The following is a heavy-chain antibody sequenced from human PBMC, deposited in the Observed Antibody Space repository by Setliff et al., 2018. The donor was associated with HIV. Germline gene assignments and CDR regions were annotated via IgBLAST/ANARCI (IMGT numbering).Heavy chain of an antibody. CDR3: ARDHDVSDWAIDS. CDR1: GASVTNVLYS. Sequence: PSETLSLTCTVSGASVTNVLYSWAWIRQPPGEGLEWIGSIPPGGETYYNPSLKSRVIMSVDTSKNRFSLRLNSVTAADTAVYYCARDHDVSDWAIDSWGQGTLVTVSS. D-gene: IGHD2-21*02. V-gene: IGHV4-38-2*02. CDR2: IPPGGET. J-gene: IGHJ4*02.